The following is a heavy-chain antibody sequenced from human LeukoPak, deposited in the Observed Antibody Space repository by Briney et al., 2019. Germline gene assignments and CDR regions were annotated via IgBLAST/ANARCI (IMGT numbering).Heavy chain of an antibody. J-gene: IGHJ4*02. D-gene: IGHD3-22*01. CDR2: IWYDGSNK. CDR1: GFTFSSYG. CDR3: ARDALTYYYDSSGYYPDY. Sequence: PGRSLRLSCAASGFTFSSYGMHWVRQAPGKGLEWVAVIWYDGSNKYYADFVKGRFTISRDNSKNTLYLQMNSLRAEDTAVYYCARDALTYYYDSSGYYPDYWGQGTLVTVS. V-gene: IGHV3-33*01.